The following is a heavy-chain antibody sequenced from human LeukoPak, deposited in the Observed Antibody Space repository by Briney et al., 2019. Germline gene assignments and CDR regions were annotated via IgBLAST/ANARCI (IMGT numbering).Heavy chain of an antibody. CDR1: GLSVSKNY. D-gene: IGHD3-9*01. V-gene: IGHV3-53*01. CDR2: LTDDIT. J-gene: IGHJ6*02. Sequence: GGSLTLSCAACGLSVSKNYMTWVRLVPGKGLEWVSALTDDITYYAESVKGRFTISRDISKNTLYLQMNSLRVEDTAVYFCARNGITIFALDVWGQGTSVTVSS. CDR3: ARNGITIFALDV.